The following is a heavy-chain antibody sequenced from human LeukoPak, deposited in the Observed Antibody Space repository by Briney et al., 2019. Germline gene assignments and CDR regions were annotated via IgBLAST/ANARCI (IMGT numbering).Heavy chain of an antibody. CDR3: AKPLRSRVTTTLYY. D-gene: IGHD4-17*01. Sequence: GGSLRLSCAASGFTFSSYAMTWVRQAPGKGLEGVSAISSSCEITFYADPVKGRFTISRDNSKNTPYLQMNSLRVADTAVFYCAKPLRSRVTTTLYYWGQGTLVTVSS. CDR1: GFTFSSYA. CDR2: ISSSCEIT. J-gene: IGHJ4*02. V-gene: IGHV3-23*01.